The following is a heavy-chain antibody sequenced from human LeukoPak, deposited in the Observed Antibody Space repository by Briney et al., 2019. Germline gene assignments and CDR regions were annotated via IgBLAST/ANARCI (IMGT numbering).Heavy chain of an antibody. V-gene: IGHV3-7*01. CDR3: AVAGHAEYFQH. CDR1: GFTFSSYW. CDR2: IKQDGSEK. Sequence: GGSLRLSCAASGFTFSSYWMSWVRQAPGKGLKWVANIKQDGSEKYYVDSVKGRFTISRDNAKNSLYLQMNSLRAEDTAVYYCAVAGHAEYFQHWGQGTLVTVSS. J-gene: IGHJ1*01. D-gene: IGHD6-19*01.